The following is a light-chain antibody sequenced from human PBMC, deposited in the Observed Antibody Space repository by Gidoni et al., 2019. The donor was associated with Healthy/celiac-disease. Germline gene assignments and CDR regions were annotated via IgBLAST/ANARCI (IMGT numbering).Light chain of an antibody. CDR1: SSDVGGYNY. CDR2: EVS. V-gene: IGLV2-14*01. CDR3: SSYTSSSTLAV. J-gene: IGLJ2*01. Sequence: QSALTQPASVSGSPGQSLTISCTGTSSDVGGYNYVSWYQQHPGKAPKLMIYEVSNQPSGVSNRFAGSKSGNTASLTISGLQAEDEADYYCSSYTSSSTLAVFGGGTKLTVL.